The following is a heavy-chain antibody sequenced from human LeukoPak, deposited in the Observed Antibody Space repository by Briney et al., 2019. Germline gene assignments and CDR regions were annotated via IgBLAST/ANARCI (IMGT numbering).Heavy chain of an antibody. V-gene: IGHV3-23*01. CDR2: ISGSGGST. Sequence: GGTLRLSCAASGFTFSSYAMSWVREAPGKGLEWVSAISGSGGSTYYADSVKGRFTISRDNSKNTPYLQMNSLRAEDTAVYYCAKDPENYDFWSSYFDYWGQGTLVTVP. CDR3: AKDPENYDFWSSYFDY. CDR1: GFTFSSYA. D-gene: IGHD3-3*01. J-gene: IGHJ4*02.